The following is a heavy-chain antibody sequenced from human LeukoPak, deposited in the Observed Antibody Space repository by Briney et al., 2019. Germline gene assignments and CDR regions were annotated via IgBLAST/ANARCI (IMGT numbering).Heavy chain of an antibody. CDR3: ARVSRDGYNFDF. Sequence: SETLSLTCTVSRGSMSSYYWSWIRQPPGKGLEWIGYIFYSGSANYNPSLKSRVTISVDTSKHQFSLKLSFVTAADTAVYYCARVSRDGYNFDFWGQGTLVTVSS. D-gene: IGHD5-24*01. CDR1: RGSMSSYY. V-gene: IGHV4-59*01. J-gene: IGHJ4*02. CDR2: IFYSGSA.